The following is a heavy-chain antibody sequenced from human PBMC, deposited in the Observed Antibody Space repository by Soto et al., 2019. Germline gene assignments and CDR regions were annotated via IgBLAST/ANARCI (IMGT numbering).Heavy chain of an antibody. V-gene: IGHV4-34*01. CDR3: ARRPYYYGPQFDY. Sequence: PWETLSLTCAVYGGSFSGYYWSWIRQPPGKGLEWIGEINHSGSTNYNPSLKSRVTISVDTSKNQFSLKLSSVTAADTAVYYCARRPYYYGPQFDYWGQGTLVTVSS. CDR1: GGSFSGYY. J-gene: IGHJ4*02. CDR2: INHSGST. D-gene: IGHD3-10*01.